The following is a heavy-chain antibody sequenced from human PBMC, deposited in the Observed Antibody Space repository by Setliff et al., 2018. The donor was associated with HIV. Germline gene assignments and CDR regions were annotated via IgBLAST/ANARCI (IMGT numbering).Heavy chain of an antibody. Sequence: LRLSCASSGFTIRGYWMDWVRQAPGKGLEWVASINEGGSVRFYVDSVKGRFTISRDNAENSLSLQMNSLRAEDTALYYCMSEYKSGCWGQGTPVTVSS. CDR2: INEGGSVR. J-gene: IGHJ4*02. CDR1: GFTIRGYW. D-gene: IGHD6-19*01. V-gene: IGHV3-7*01. CDR3: MSEYKSGC.